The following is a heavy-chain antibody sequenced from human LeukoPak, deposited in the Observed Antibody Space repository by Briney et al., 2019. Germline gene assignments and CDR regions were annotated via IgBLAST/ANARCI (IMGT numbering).Heavy chain of an antibody. V-gene: IGHV4-39*07. CDR3: ARVKAVAGSGWFDP. CDR1: GGSISSTNYY. D-gene: IGHD6-19*01. Sequence: EASETLSPTCTVPGGSISSTNYYWGWIRQPPGKGLEWVGSFFFPGNTFYNPSLKSRVTISVDTSKNQFSLKLSSVTAADTAVYYCARVKAVAGSGWFDPWGQGTLVTVSS. CDR2: FFFPGNT. J-gene: IGHJ5*02.